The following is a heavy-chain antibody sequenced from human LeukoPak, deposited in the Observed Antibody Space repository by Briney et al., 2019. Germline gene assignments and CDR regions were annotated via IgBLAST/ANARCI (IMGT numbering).Heavy chain of an antibody. D-gene: IGHD3-22*01. J-gene: IGHJ4*02. CDR3: ARDVWDSSGYYFDY. CDR2: IYHSGST. V-gene: IGHV4-30-2*01. Sequence: SETLSLTCTVSGGSISSGGYYWSWIRQHPGKGLEWIGYIYHSGSTYYNPSLKSRVTISVDRSKNQFSLKLSSVTAADTAVYYCARDVWDSSGYYFDYWGQGTLVTVSS. CDR1: GGSISSGGYY.